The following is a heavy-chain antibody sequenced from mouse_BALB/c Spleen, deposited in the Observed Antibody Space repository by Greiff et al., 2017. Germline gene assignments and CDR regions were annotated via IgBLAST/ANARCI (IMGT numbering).Heavy chain of an antibody. CDR2: IYPGDGDT. CDR1: GYAFSSYW. V-gene: IGHV1-80*01. CDR3: ARLGDYGFAY. Sequence: VQLQQSGAELVRPGSSVKISCKASGYAFSSYWMNWVKQRPGQGLEWIGQIYPGDGDTNYNGKFQGKATLTADKSSSTAYMQLSSLTSEDSAVYFCARLGDYGFAYWGQGTLVTVSA. D-gene: IGHD2-4*01. J-gene: IGHJ3*01.